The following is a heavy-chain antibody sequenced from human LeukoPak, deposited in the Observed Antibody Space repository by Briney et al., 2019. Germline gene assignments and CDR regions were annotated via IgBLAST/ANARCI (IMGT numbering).Heavy chain of an antibody. CDR2: INQDGSEK. J-gene: IGHJ5*02. CDR3: ARDLGTTGYDLLDP. Sequence: PGVSLRRSCEASKSTWGNFWMTWVPQSLGKGLEWVANINQDGSEKYYVDSVKGRFTISRDNDKDSLYLQMNSLGAEDTAVYYCARDLGTTGYDLLDPWGQGTLVTVSS. D-gene: IGHD5-12*01. CDR1: KSTWGNFW. V-gene: IGHV3-7*01.